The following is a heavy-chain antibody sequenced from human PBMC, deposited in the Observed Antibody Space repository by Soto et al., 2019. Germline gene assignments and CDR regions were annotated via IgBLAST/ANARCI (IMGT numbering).Heavy chain of an antibody. D-gene: IGHD6-6*01. J-gene: IGHJ4*02. CDR1: GFTFSSYS. CDR2: ISSSSSYI. V-gene: IGHV3-21*01. Sequence: GGSLRLSCAASGFTFSSYSMNWVRQAPGKGLEWVSSISSSSSYIYYADSVKGRFTISRDNAKNSLYLQMNSLRAEDTAVYYCARDISRGVVAARSEYFDYWGQGTLVTVSS. CDR3: ARDISRGVVAARSEYFDY.